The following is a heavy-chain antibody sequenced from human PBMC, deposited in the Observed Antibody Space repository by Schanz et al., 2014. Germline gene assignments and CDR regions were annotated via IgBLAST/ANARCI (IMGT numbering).Heavy chain of an antibody. J-gene: IGHJ4*02. CDR2: IVPIAGIT. D-gene: IGHD2-2*01. CDR3: ARAPTAYCSDTSCLGTPFDY. V-gene: IGHV1-69*02. Sequence: QVQLVQSGAEVKKPGSSMKVSCKASGGTFNSYTINWVRQAPGQGLEWMGRIVPIAGITNYAQRFQGRVTITADKSSDTAYMELSSLRSEDTAVYYCARAPTAYCSDTSCLGTPFDYWGQGTLVTVSS. CDR1: GGTFNSYT.